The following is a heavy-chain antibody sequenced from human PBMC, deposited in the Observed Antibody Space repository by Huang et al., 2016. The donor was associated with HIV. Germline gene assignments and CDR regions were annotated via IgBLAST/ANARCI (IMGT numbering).Heavy chain of an antibody. V-gene: IGHV4-34*01. CDR3: ARTQILKAGVRFDF. Sequence: QVQLQQWGAGLLKPSETLSLTCAVYGGSFSNFYWSWLRTPPGKGLEWIGQINDDGGTNYNPSLKSRVTISVDTFKSQFSLRLKFVTAADTATYYCARTQILKAGVRFDFWGHGNLVTVSS. J-gene: IGHJ4*01. D-gene: IGHD3-10*01. CDR1: GGSFSNFY. CDR2: INDDGGT.